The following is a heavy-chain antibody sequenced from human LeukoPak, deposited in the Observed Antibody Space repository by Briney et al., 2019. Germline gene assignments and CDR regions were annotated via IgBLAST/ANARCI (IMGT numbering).Heavy chain of an antibody. J-gene: IGHJ5*02. Sequence: GGSLRLSCAASGFTFSGYVMSWVRQAPGKGLECVSSITFSSSHIYYADSVKGRFTISRDNTKDSLYLQMNSLRAEDTAIYYCARGPQFSGPGWFDPWGQGTLVTVSS. CDR3: ARGPQFSGPGWFDP. V-gene: IGHV3-21*01. CDR2: ITFSSSHI. CDR1: GFTFSGYV. D-gene: IGHD3-10*01.